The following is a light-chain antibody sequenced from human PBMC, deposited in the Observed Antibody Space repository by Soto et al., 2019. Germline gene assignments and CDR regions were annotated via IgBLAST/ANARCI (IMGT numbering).Light chain of an antibody. V-gene: IGLV2-14*01. Sequence: QSVLTQPASVSGSPGQSIAISSTGSSSDVGIYNYVSWYQQHPGKVPKLIIYEVSNRPSGVSNRFSGSKSGNTASLTISGLQAEDEADYYCSSYTTGSTRVFGTGTKVTVL. CDR2: EVS. CDR3: SSYTTGSTRV. CDR1: SSDVGIYNY. J-gene: IGLJ1*01.